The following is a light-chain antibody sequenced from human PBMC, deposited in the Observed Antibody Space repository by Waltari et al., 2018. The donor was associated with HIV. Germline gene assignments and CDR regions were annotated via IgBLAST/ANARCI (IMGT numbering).Light chain of an antibody. Sequence: QSVLTQPPSASGTPGQRVTIPCSGSPSNIGNNSVNWYQHFPGSAPKLLLYSNSQRPLGVPDRFSGSKSGSSASLAISGPQADDEAHYYCASWDDTLGVVFGGGTTLTVL. V-gene: IGLV1-44*01. J-gene: IGLJ2*01. CDR2: SNS. CDR1: PSNIGNNS. CDR3: ASWDDTLGVV.